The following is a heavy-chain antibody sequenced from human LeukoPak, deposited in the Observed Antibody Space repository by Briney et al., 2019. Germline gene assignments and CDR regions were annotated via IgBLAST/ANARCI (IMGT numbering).Heavy chain of an antibody. D-gene: IGHD6-13*01. V-gene: IGHV3-48*01. CDR2: IDSSGDVI. CDR3: AKGTHSSSWHWYDP. CDR1: GFSFSAYS. J-gene: IGHJ5*02. Sequence: GSLRLSCAASGFSFSAYSMNWVRQAPGKGLEWLSYIDSSGDVIYYGDSVKGRFTISRDNAKNSLYLQMNSLRAEDTAVYYCAKGTHSSSWHWYDPWGQGTLVTVSS.